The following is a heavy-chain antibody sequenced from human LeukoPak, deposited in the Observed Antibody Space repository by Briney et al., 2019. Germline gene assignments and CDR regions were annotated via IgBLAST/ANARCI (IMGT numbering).Heavy chain of an antibody. V-gene: IGHV3-7*01. Sequence: GGSLRLSCAASGFTFSHYWMTWVRQAPGKGLEWVANINKDGSDIYHVDSVRGRFTISRDNTKNSLYLQMNSLRAEDTAVYYCGRVASSGFDYWGQGSLVTVSS. CDR3: GRVASSGFDY. J-gene: IGHJ4*02. CDR2: INKDGSDI. D-gene: IGHD3-16*02. CDR1: GFTFSHYW.